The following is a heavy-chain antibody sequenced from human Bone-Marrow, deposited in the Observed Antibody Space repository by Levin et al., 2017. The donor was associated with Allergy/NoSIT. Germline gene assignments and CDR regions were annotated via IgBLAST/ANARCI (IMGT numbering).Heavy chain of an antibody. Sequence: GGSLRLSCTGSGFTFADYAMNWVRQAPGKGLEWVGFIRRKAHGWTTEYAASVRGRITISRDDSKNIAYLQMNSLKTEDTAVFYCTRRDDDFWSGFSYGMDLWGQGTTVTVSS. CDR2: IRRKAHGWTT. CDR3: TRRDDDFWSGFSYGMDL. J-gene: IGHJ6*02. D-gene: IGHD3-3*01. V-gene: IGHV3-49*04. CDR1: GFTFADYA.